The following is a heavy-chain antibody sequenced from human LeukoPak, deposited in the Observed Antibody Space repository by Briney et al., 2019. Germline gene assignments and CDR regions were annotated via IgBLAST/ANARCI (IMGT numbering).Heavy chain of an antibody. V-gene: IGHV1-18*01. D-gene: IGHD2-2*01. Sequence: ASVKVSCKASGYTFTSYGISWVRQAPGQGLEWMGWISAYNGNTNCAQKLQGRVTMTTDTSTSTAYMELRSLRSDDTAVYYCARTRPITPYCSSTSCRPRMCDYWGQGTLVTVSS. CDR1: GYTFTSYG. CDR3: ARTRPITPYCSSTSCRPRMCDY. J-gene: IGHJ4*02. CDR2: ISAYNGNT.